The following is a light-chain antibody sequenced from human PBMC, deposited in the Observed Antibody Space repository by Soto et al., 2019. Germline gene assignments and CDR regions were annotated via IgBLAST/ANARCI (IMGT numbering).Light chain of an antibody. J-gene: IGLJ1*01. Sequence: QSVLTQPPSASGSPGQSVTISCTGTSSDVGGYNYVSWYQQHPGKAPKVMIYEVSKRPSGVPDRFSGSKYGNTASLTVSGLQAEDEADYYCSSYAGSNNLGVFGTGTKLTVL. CDR1: SSDVGGYNY. CDR2: EVS. V-gene: IGLV2-8*01. CDR3: SSYAGSNNLGV.